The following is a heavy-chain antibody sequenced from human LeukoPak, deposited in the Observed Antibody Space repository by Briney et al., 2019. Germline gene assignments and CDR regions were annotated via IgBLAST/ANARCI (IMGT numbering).Heavy chain of an antibody. J-gene: IGHJ4*02. CDR2: IYYSGSI. Sequence: SETLSLTCTVSGGSISGYYWSWIRQPPGKGLEWIGYIYYSGSINYNPSLKSRVTISVDTSKNQFSLKLTSVTAADTAVYYCARRLYGSGSYDYWGQGTLVTVSS. D-gene: IGHD3-10*01. V-gene: IGHV4-59*08. CDR1: GGSISGYY. CDR3: ARRLYGSGSYDY.